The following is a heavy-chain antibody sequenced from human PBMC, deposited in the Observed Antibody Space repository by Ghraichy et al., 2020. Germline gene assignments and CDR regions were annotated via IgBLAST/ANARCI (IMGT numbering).Heavy chain of an antibody. J-gene: IGHJ6*02. V-gene: IGHV4-34*01. D-gene: IGHD5-18*01. CDR1: GGSFSGYY. CDR2: INHSGST. CDR3: ARAQRGYSYRMDV. Sequence: SETLSLTCAVYGGSFSGYYWSWIRQPPGKGLEWIGEINHSGSTNYNPSLKSRVTISVDTSKNQFSLKLSSVTAADTAVYYCARAQRGYSYRMDVWGQGTTVTVSS.